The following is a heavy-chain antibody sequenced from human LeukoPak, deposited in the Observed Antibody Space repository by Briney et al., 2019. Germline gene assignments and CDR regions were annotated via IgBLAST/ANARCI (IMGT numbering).Heavy chain of an antibody. CDR2: ISNSGGGT. J-gene: IGHJ4*02. V-gene: IGHV3-23*01. Sequence: PGGSLRLSCAASGFTFSSYAMNWVRQAPGKGLEWVSGISNSGGGTYCADSVKGRFTISRDNSKNTLYLQMNSLRAEDTAVYYCASHPLWFGELSDDYWGQGTLVTVSS. D-gene: IGHD3-10*01. CDR3: ASHPLWFGELSDDY. CDR1: GFTFSSYA.